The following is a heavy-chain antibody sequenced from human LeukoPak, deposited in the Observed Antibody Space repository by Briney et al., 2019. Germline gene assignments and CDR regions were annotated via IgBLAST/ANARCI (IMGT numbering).Heavy chain of an antibody. CDR1: GYSFTSYW. Sequence: GESLKISCKGSGYSFTSYWIGWVRQMPGKGLEWMGIIYPGDSDTRYSPSFQGQVTISADKSISTAYLQRSSLKASDTAMYYCARRSSTVTPVVDVWGQGTTVTVSS. V-gene: IGHV5-51*01. CDR2: IYPGDSDT. J-gene: IGHJ6*02. D-gene: IGHD4-17*01. CDR3: ARRSSTVTPVVDV.